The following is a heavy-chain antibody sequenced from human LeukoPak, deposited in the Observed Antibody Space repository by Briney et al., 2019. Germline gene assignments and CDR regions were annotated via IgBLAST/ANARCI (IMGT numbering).Heavy chain of an antibody. V-gene: IGHV1-69*13. CDR3: AGDLDRAYYGSGGHWFDP. Sequence: SVKVSCKASGGTFSSYAISWVRQAPGQGLEWMGGIIPIFGTANYAQKFQGRVTITADESTSTAYMELSSLRSEDTAVYYCAGDLDRAYYGSGGHWFDPWGQGTLVTVSS. D-gene: IGHD3-10*01. CDR2: IIPIFGTA. J-gene: IGHJ5*02. CDR1: GGTFSSYA.